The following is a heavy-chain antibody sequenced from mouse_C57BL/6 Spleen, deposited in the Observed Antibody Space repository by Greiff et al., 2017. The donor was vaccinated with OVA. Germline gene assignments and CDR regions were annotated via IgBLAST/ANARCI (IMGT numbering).Heavy chain of an antibody. Sequence: QVQLQQPGAELVMPGASVKLSCKASGYTFTSYWMHWVKQRPGQGLEWIGEIDPSDSYTNYNQKFKGKSTLTVDKSSSTAYMQLSSLTSEDSAVYYCARNRPGGSRRYFDVWGTGTTVTVSS. J-gene: IGHJ1*03. D-gene: IGHD1-1*01. V-gene: IGHV1-69*01. CDR2: IDPSDSYT. CDR1: GYTFTSYW. CDR3: ARNRPGGSRRYFDV.